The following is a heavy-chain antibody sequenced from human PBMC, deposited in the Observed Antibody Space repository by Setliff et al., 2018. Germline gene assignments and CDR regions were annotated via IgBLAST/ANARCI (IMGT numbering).Heavy chain of an antibody. CDR3: ARGGTFRYFDY. J-gene: IGHJ4*02. D-gene: IGHD5-12*01. V-gene: IGHV4-59*01. CDR1: GGSFSTYY. CDR2: VYYSGAA. Sequence: KTSETLSLTCTVSGGSFSTYYWSWIRQAPGKGLEWIGHVYYSGAANYNPSLKSRVTVSVDTSKNQFSLGLISVTAADTAVYYCARGGTFRYFDYWGQGTPVTVSS.